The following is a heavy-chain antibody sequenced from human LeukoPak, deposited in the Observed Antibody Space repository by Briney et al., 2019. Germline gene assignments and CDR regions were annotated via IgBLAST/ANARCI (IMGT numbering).Heavy chain of an antibody. CDR2: IRAYNGNT. CDR3: ARSSHIVVVPAAMQRSWFDP. D-gene: IGHD2-2*01. V-gene: IGHV1-18*01. J-gene: IGHJ5*02. Sequence: ASVKVSCKASGYNFTSYGISWVRQAPGQGLEWMGCIRAYNGNTNYAQKLQRSVTMTTDTSTSTAYMELRSLRSDDTAVYYCARSSHIVVVPAAMQRSWFDPWGQGTLVTVSS. CDR1: GYNFTSYG.